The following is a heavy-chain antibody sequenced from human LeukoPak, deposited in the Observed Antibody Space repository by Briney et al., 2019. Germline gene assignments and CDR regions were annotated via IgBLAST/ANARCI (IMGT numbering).Heavy chain of an antibody. CDR1: GFTFSYYN. CDR3: VRDRTWSGSNWYPGVYSFET. J-gene: IGHJ3*02. V-gene: IGHV3-21*06. D-gene: IGHD6-13*01. CDR2: ISSSSSHI. Sequence: GGSLRLSCAASGFTFSYYNMNWVRQVPGKGLEWVSSISSSSSHIYYADSVKGRFTISRDDAKNSLYLQMSSLRVEDTAVFYCVRDRTWSGSNWYPGVYSFETWGRGTKVTVSS.